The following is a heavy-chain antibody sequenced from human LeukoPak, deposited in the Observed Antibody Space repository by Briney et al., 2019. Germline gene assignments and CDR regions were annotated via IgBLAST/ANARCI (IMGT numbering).Heavy chain of an antibody. J-gene: IGHJ4*02. CDR2: VSHNGVTT. D-gene: IGHD2-2*01. CDR3: AKHISVGGTSWVICF. Sequence: GESLRLSCAASGFTFSSYAMSWVRQAPGKGLEWVSVVSHNGVTTYYADSVRGRLSISRDNSKNTVYLQMNSLRADDTAVYYCAKHISVGGTSWVICFWGQGTLVTVSS. V-gene: IGHV3-23*01. CDR1: GFTFSSYA.